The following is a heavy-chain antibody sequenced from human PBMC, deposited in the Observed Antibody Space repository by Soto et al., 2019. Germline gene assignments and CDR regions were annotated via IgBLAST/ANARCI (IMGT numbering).Heavy chain of an antibody. CDR3: ARDSLSAYYYGMDV. V-gene: IGHV1-69*05. J-gene: IGHJ6*02. CDR2: INPIYGTT. CDR1: GGTFSSYA. Sequence: ASVKVSCKASGGTFSSYAISWVRQAPGQGLEWMGGINPIYGTTNYAQKFQGRVTITRDTSASTAYMELSSLRSEDTAVYYCARDSLSAYYYGMDVWGQGTTVTVSS.